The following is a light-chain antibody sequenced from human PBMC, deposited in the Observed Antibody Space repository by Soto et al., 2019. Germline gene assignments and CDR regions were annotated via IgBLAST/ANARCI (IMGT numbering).Light chain of an antibody. CDR1: PSVLYSSNNKNY. CDR2: WAS. V-gene: IGKV4-1*01. CDR3: QQYYSAPQT. Sequence: DIVMTQSPDSLAVSLGERATINCKSSPSVLYSSNNKNYLAWYQQKPGQPPKLLIYWASTRESGVPDRFSGSGSGTDFTLTISSLQAEDVAVYYCQQYYSAPQTFGPGTKVDIK. J-gene: IGKJ3*01.